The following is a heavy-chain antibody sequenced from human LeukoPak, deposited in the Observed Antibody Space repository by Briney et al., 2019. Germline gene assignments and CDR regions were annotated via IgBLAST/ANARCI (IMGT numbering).Heavy chain of an antibody. J-gene: IGHJ4*02. Sequence: GGSLRLSCAASGFTFSSYAMSWVRQAPGKGLEWVSAISGSGGSAYYADSVKGRFTISRDNSKNTLYLQMNSLRAEDTAVYYCAKDRRDGYCSGGSCSPVDYWGQGTLVTVSS. V-gene: IGHV3-23*01. CDR1: GFTFSSYA. D-gene: IGHD2-15*01. CDR2: ISGSGGSA. CDR3: AKDRRDGYCSGGSCSPVDY.